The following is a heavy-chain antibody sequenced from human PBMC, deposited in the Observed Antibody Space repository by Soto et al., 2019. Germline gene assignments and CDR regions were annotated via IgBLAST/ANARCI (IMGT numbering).Heavy chain of an antibody. Sequence: GGSLRLSCAASGFTVSDNYMNWVRQAPGKGLEWVSVIYSGGSTYYTDSVKGRFTISRDNSKNTLYLQMNSLRAEDTAVYYCAKFYYDSSGYYFPPAYWGQGTLVTVSS. V-gene: IGHV3-53*01. CDR3: AKFYYDSSGYYFPPAY. CDR1: GFTVSDNY. D-gene: IGHD3-22*01. J-gene: IGHJ4*02. CDR2: IYSGGST.